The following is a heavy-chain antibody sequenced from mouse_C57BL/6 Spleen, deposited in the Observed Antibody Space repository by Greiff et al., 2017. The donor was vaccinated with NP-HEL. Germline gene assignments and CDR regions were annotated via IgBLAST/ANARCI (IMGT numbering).Heavy chain of an antibody. Sequence: EVKLVESGGGLVKPGGSLKLSCAASGFTFSSYAMSWVRQTPEKRLEWVATISDGGSYTYYPDNVKGRFTISRDNAKNNLYLQMSHLKSEDTAMYYCARRITTVAYYFDYWGQGTTLTVSS. V-gene: IGHV5-4*03. CDR3: ARRITTVAYYFDY. CDR2: ISDGGSYT. CDR1: GFTFSSYA. J-gene: IGHJ2*01. D-gene: IGHD1-1*01.